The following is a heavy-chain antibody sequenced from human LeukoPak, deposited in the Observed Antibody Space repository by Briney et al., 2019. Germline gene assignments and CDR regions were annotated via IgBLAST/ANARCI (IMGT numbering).Heavy chain of an antibody. V-gene: IGHV4-61*08. Sequence: SETLSLTCAVSGGSISSGGYYWSWIRQPPGKGLEWIGYIYYSGSTNYNPSLKSRVTISVDTSKNQFSLKLSSVTAADTAVYYCARVDSSNWYEYRGYFDYWGQGTLVTVSS. CDR2: IYYSGST. CDR3: ARVDSSNWYEYRGYFDY. D-gene: IGHD6-13*01. J-gene: IGHJ4*02. CDR1: GGSISSGGYY.